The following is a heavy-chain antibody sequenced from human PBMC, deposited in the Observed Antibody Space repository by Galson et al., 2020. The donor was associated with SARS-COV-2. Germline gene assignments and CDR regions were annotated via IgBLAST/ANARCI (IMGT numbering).Heavy chain of an antibody. CDR1: GYTFSNAW. D-gene: IGHD3-16*01. V-gene: IGHV3-15*07. J-gene: IGHJ4*02. Sequence: GGTLRLSCAASGYTFSNAWFNWFRQAPARGLEWVGRNNKKTDSKTTDYAATVKGRFAISRADSHNTLYLETNSLTTVDTAVYYRTTDGARLGLGGIAYWGQGTRVIVSS. CDR3: TTDGARLGLGGIAY. CDR2: NNKKTDSKTT.